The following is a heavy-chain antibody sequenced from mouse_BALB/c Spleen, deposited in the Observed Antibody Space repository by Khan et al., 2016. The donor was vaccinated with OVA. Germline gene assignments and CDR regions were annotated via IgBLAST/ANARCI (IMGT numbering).Heavy chain of an antibody. D-gene: IGHD2-2*01. Sequence: EVQLQESGPELMKPGASVKISCKASGYSFTTYYIHWVMQSHGTSLEWIGYIDPFSGSTTYNQKFKGKATLTVDKSSSTAYIHLSNLTSEDSAVYCCTRHGFVAWFTYGGQGTLVTVSA. CDR3: TRHGFVAWFTY. J-gene: IGHJ3*01. CDR1: GYSFTTYY. V-gene: IGHV1S135*01. CDR2: IDPFSGST.